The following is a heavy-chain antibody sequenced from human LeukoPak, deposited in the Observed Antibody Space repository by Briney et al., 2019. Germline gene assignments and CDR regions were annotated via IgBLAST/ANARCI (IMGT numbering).Heavy chain of an antibody. CDR2: INHSGYT. J-gene: IGHJ4*02. D-gene: IGHD4-17*01. CDR3: TRMTTGHDY. CDR1: GVSFNDYY. Sequence: SETLSLSCAVSGVSFNDYYWSWVRQTPGRGLEWIGEINHSGYTNDSPSLKSRVTLSIDTSRKQFSLNLRSVTVADTGIYYCTRMTTGHDYWGQGTLVTVSS. V-gene: IGHV4-34*01.